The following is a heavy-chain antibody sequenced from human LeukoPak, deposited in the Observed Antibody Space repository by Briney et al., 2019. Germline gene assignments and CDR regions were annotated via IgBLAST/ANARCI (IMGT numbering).Heavy chain of an antibody. D-gene: IGHD1-26*01. J-gene: IGHJ4*02. CDR3: ARGALGAHPVDY. CDR1: GDSISSSF. CDR2: IYYSGST. V-gene: IGHV4-59*01. Sequence: PSETLSLTCTVSGDSISSSFWNWIRQPPGQRVEWIGNIYYSGSTNYNPALKSRVTFSVDTTKNQVSLKLSSATAADTAVYYCARGALGAHPVDYWGQGTLVIVSS.